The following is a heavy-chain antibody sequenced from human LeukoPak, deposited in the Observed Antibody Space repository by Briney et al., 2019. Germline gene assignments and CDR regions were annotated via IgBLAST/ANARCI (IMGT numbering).Heavy chain of an antibody. CDR2: IYYSGST. D-gene: IGHD2-15*01. J-gene: IGHJ6*03. CDR3: ARGGGLKYYYYMDV. Sequence: SETLSLTCTVSGGSISSYYWSWIRQPPGKGLEWIGYIYYSGSTNYNPSLKSRVTISVDTSKNQFSLKLSSVTAADTAVYYCARGGGLKYYYYMDVWGKGTTVTISS. CDR1: GGSISSYY. V-gene: IGHV4-59*01.